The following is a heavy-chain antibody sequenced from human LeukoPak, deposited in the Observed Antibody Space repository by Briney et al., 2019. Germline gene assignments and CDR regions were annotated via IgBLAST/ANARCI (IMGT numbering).Heavy chain of an antibody. D-gene: IGHD7-27*01. Sequence: GGSLRLSCAASGFTFSSYGMHWVRQAPGKGLEWVAFIRYDGSNKYYADSVKGRFTISRDNSKNTLCLQMNSLRAEDTAVYYCAKPTGDSLMFDYWGQGTLVTVSS. J-gene: IGHJ4*02. V-gene: IGHV3-30*02. CDR1: GFTFSSYG. CDR3: AKPTGDSLMFDY. CDR2: IRYDGSNK.